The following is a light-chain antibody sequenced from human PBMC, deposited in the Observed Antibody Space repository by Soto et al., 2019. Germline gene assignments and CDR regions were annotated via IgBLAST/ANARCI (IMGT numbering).Light chain of an antibody. CDR2: AAS. Sequence: DIQMTQSPSSLSASVGDRVTITCRASQGIGSYLAWFQQKPGQAPKLLIYAASTLQSGVPSRFSGSGSGTDFTLTISCLQSDDFATYYCQQYNSYLWTFGQGTKVDIK. CDR3: QQYNSYLWT. J-gene: IGKJ1*01. CDR1: QGIGSY. V-gene: IGKV1-16*01.